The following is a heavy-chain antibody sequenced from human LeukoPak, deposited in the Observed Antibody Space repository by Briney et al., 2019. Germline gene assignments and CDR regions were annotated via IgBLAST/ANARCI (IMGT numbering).Heavy chain of an antibody. V-gene: IGHV3-15*01. D-gene: IGHD3-22*01. CDR2: IKRQSDGATT. CDR3: TTEYYDSGSDIDV. J-gene: IGHJ6*03. Sequence: KAGGSLRLSCAASGFSFSNAWMSWVRQVPGTGLEGVGRIKRQSDGATTQYAAPVKDRFTISRDNSKKTLYLQMNNLKTEDTAVYYCTTEYYDSGSDIDVRGKGTTVTVPS. CDR1: GFSFSNAW.